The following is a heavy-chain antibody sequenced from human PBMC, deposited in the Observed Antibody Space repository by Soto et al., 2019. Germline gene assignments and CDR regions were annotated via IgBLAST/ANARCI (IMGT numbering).Heavy chain of an antibody. CDR2: SRSKTNNYAT. CDR1: GFTFSDAA. CDR3: TRHLVDS. J-gene: IGHJ4*02. V-gene: IGHV3-73*02. Sequence: EVQLVESGGGLVQPGGSLKLSCATSGFTFSDAAIHWVRQASGQGLEWVGRSRSKTNNYATAYGASVKGRFTISRDDSKNTAYLQMNSLKTEDTAVYYCTRHLVDSWGQGNLVTVSS. D-gene: IGHD2-15*01.